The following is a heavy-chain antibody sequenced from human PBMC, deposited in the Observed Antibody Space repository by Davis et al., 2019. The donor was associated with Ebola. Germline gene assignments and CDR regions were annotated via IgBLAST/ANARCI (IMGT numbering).Heavy chain of an antibody. D-gene: IGHD2-21*01. CDR1: GYSISSGYY. V-gene: IGHV4-38-2*02. CDR3: ARHGSAIYDNDAFDI. Sequence: SETLSLTCTVSGYSISSGYYWGWIRQPPGKGLEWIGSIYHSGSTNYNPSLKSRVTISVDTSKNQFSLKLSSVTAADTAVYYCARHGSAIYDNDAFDIWGQGTMVTVSS. CDR2: IYHSGST. J-gene: IGHJ3*02.